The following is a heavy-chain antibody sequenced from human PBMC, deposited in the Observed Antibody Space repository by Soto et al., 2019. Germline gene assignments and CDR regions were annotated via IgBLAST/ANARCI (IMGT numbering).Heavy chain of an antibody. V-gene: IGHV4-34*01. J-gene: IGHJ3*02. CDR1: GGSFSGYY. CDR2: INHSGST. CDR3: ARGHPIAAAGDAFDI. Sequence: SETLSLTCAVYGGSFSGYYWSWIRQPPGKGLEWIGEINHSGSTNYNPSLKSRVTISVDTSKNQFSLKLSSVTAADTAVYYCARGHPIAAAGDAFDIWGQGTMVTVSS. D-gene: IGHD6-13*01.